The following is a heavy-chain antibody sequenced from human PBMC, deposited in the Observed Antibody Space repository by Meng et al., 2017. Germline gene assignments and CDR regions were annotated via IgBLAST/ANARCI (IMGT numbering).Heavy chain of an antibody. CDR1: GVTFRKYA. CDR3: ANDESSYDSSGPIEY. V-gene: IGHV3-23*01. J-gene: IGHJ4*02. Sequence: GESLKISCVVYGVTFRKYAMSWVRQAPGKGLEWVSTISSDGDGTHYADSVKGRFTISRDDSKSTVSLQMNSLRAEDTATYFCANDESSYDSSGPIEYWGQGTLDTVSS. D-gene: IGHD3-22*01. CDR2: ISSDGDGT.